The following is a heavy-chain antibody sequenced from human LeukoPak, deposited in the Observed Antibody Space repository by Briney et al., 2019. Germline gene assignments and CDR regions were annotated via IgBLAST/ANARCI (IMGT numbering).Heavy chain of an antibody. D-gene: IGHD3-10*01. J-gene: IGHJ4*02. Sequence: PGGSLRLSCAASGYTVSGNYMSWVRQAPGKGLEWVSVIYSGGSTYYADPVKGRFTISRDNSKNTLYLQMNSLRAEDTAVYYCARLWFGEYYFDYWGQGTLVTVSS. CDR3: ARLWFGEYYFDY. CDR2: IYSGGST. CDR1: GYTVSGNY. V-gene: IGHV3-53*01.